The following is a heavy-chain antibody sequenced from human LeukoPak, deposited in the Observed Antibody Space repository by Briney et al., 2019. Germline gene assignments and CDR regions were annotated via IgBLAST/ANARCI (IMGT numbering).Heavy chain of an antibody. CDR1: GYSISSGYY. Sequence: SETLSLTCTVSGYSISSGYYWGWIRQPPEKGLEWIGSIYYSGNTYYNLSLKSRVTISLDTSKNQFSLKLSSVTAADTAIYYCARSVASHCFDIWGQGTLVTVSS. CDR2: IYYSGNT. D-gene: IGHD6-6*01. CDR3: ARSVASHCFDI. J-gene: IGHJ3*02. V-gene: IGHV4-38-2*02.